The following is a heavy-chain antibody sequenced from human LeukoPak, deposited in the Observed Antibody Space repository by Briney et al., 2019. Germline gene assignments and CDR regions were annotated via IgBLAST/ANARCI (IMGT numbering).Heavy chain of an antibody. D-gene: IGHD5-12*01. CDR2: INSDGSST. CDR1: GFTFSSYW. Sequence: GGSLRLSCAASGFTFSSYWIHWVRQAPGKGLVWVSHINSDGSSTNYVDSVKGRFTISRDNAKNTLYLQMNSLRDEDTAVYYCARSNSGYDRWGQGTLVTVSS. V-gene: IGHV3-74*01. J-gene: IGHJ4*02. CDR3: ARSNSGYDR.